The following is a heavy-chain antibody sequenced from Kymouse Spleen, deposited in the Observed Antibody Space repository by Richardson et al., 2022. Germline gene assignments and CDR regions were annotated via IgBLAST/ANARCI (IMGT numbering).Heavy chain of an antibody. CDR2: ISYDGSNK. Sequence: QVQLVESGGGVVQPGRSLRLSCAASGFTFSSYGMHWVRQAPGKGLEWVAVISYDGSNKYYADSVKGRFTISRDNSKNTLYLQMNSLRAEDTAVYYCAKELGYGSGSYGVDYWGQGTLVTVSS. CDR1: GFTFSSYG. J-gene: IGHJ4*02. V-gene: IGHV3-30*18. D-gene: IGHD3-10*01. CDR3: AKELGYGSGSYGVDY.